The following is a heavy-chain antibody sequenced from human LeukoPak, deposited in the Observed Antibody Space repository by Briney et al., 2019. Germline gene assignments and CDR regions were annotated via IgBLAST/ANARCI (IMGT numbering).Heavy chain of an antibody. J-gene: IGHJ4*02. CDR1: GFTVSSNH. D-gene: IGHD6-13*01. CDR3: AGHSSRWSGFDH. V-gene: IGHV3-53*01. Sequence: PGGSLRLSCAASGFTVSSNHMSWVRQAPGKGLEWVSVIYSGGSTYYSDSVEGGVTNSRDNSKKTLYLLMNRRRAEDTAVYYSAGHSSRWSGFDHWGQGTLVTVSS. CDR2: IYSGGST.